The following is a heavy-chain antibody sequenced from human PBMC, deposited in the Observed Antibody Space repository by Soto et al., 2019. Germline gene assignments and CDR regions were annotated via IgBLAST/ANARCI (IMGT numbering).Heavy chain of an antibody. CDR3: GRDGDGYSPDY. D-gene: IGHD2-21*01. J-gene: IGHJ4*02. CDR1: GASINNYY. CDR2: IYTSRRA. Sequence: QVQLQESGPRLVQPSETLSLTCTVSGASINNYYWSWIRQPAGKGLEWIGRIYTSRRANYNPSLKSRVTMSVDTSKNQFSLMLNSVTAADTAVYYCGRDGDGYSPDYWGQGTLVTVTS. V-gene: IGHV4-4*07.